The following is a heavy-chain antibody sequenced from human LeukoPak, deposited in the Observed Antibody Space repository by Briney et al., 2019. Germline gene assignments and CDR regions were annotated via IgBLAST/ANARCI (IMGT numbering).Heavy chain of an antibody. J-gene: IGHJ4*02. CDR1: GFTFSSYA. Sequence: GGSLRLSCAASGFTFSSYAMSWVRQAPGKGLEWVSAISGSGGSTYYADSVKGRFTISRDNSKNTLYLQMNSLRAEDTAVYYCAKDGVRFTFLSPRDYIWGSYRLGYFDYWGQGTLVTVSS. V-gene: IGHV3-23*01. CDR3: AKDGVRFTFLSPRDYIWGSYRLGYFDY. D-gene: IGHD3-16*02. CDR2: ISGSGGST.